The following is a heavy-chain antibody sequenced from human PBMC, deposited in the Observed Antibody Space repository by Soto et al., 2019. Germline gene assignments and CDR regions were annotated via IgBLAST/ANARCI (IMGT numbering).Heavy chain of an antibody. D-gene: IGHD2-15*01. CDR2: INHSGST. Sequence: SETLSLPCAVYGGSFSGYYWSWIRQPPGKGLEWIGEINHSGSTNYNPSLKSRVTISVDTSKNQFSLKLSSVTAADTAVYYCARVYCSGGSCYSYYYYGMDVWGQGTTVTVSS. J-gene: IGHJ6*02. CDR1: GGSFSGYY. CDR3: ARVYCSGGSCYSYYYYGMDV. V-gene: IGHV4-34*01.